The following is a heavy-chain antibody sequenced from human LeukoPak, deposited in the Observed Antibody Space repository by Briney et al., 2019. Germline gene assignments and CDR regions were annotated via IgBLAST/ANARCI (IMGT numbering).Heavy chain of an antibody. Sequence: RPSETLSLTCTVSGGSFSSYYWSWIRQSPGKGLECLGYIYSSGNANYNPSPRSRVTISLSPSKNQFSLKLNSVTAADTAVYYCARSLPYYYYYMDVWGKGTPVIVSS. J-gene: IGHJ6*03. V-gene: IGHV4-4*08. CDR2: IYSSGNA. CDR1: GGSFSSYY. CDR3: ARSLPYYYYYMDV.